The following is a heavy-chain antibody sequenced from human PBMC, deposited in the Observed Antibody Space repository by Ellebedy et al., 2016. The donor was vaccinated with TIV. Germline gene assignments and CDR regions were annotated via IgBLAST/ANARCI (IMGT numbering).Heavy chain of an antibody. J-gene: IGHJ4*02. D-gene: IGHD3-3*01. V-gene: IGHV1-2*02. CDR1: GYTFTDYY. CDR3: AREPLPSNTQEWTQGFDS. CDR2: INPNSGVT. Sequence: AASVKVSCKASGYTFTDYYIHWVRQAPGQGLEWMGWINPNSGVTHFAPRFQGRVTLTRDTSTRTAYMELSSLRSDDTAVYYCAREPLPSNTQEWTQGFDSWGQGTLVTVSS.